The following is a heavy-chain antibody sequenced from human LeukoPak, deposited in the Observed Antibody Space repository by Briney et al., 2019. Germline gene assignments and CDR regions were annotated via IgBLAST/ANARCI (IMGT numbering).Heavy chain of an antibody. Sequence: KSSETLSLTCTVSGGSISSYYWSWIRQPPGKGLEWIGYIYYSGSTNYNPSLKSRVTISVDTSKNQFSLKLSSVTAADTAVYYCASSITMIAGLDHNWFDPWGQGTLVTVSS. CDR1: GGSISSYY. CDR2: IYYSGST. D-gene: IGHD3-22*01. V-gene: IGHV4-59*08. J-gene: IGHJ5*02. CDR3: ASSITMIAGLDHNWFDP.